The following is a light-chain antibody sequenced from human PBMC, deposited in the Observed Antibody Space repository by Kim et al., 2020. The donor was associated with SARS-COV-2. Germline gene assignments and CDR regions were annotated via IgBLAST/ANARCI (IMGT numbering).Light chain of an antibody. J-gene: IGLJ2*01. CDR3: QTWGTGIVV. CDR2: LNSDGRH. Sequence: QLVLTQSPSASASLGASVKLTRTLSSGHSSYAIAWHQQQPEKGPRYLMKLNSDGRHFKGDGIPDRFSGSSSGAERYLTISSLQSEDEADYYCQTWGTGIVVFGGGTQLTVL. V-gene: IGLV4-69*02. CDR1: SGHSSYA.